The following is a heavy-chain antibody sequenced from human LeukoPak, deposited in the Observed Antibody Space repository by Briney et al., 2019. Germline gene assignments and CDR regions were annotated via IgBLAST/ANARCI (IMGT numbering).Heavy chain of an antibody. CDR3: ASRPYDNSGYYYV. D-gene: IGHD3-22*01. CDR2: ISYDGSNK. V-gene: IGHV3-30-3*01. Sequence: GRSLRLSCAASGFTFSSYAMHWVRQAPGKGLEWVAVISYDGSNKYYADSVKGRFTISRDNAKKSLFLQMSSLRAEDTAVYYCASRPYDNSGYYYVWGQGTLVTVSS. J-gene: IGHJ4*02. CDR1: GFTFSSYA.